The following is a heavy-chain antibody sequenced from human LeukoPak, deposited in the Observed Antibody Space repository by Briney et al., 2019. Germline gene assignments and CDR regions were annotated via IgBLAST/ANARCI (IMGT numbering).Heavy chain of an antibody. CDR1: GFTFSSYS. CDR2: ISSSSSYI. Sequence: NPGGSLRLSCAASGFTFSSYSMNWVRQAPGKGLEWVSSISSSSSYIYYADSVKGRFTISRDNAKNSLYLQMNSLRAEDTAVYYCARDDNIAVAGNQVYWGQGTLVTVSS. D-gene: IGHD6-19*01. CDR3: ARDDNIAVAGNQVY. V-gene: IGHV3-21*01. J-gene: IGHJ4*02.